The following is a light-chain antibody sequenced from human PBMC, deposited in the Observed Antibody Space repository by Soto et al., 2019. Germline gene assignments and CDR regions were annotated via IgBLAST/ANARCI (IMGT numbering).Light chain of an antibody. V-gene: IGKV3-20*01. J-gene: IGKJ5*01. CDR3: QQYDNWPSVT. CDR2: GAS. CDR1: QSFVNMY. Sequence: IVLAQSPGTLSLSSGERATLSCRTSQSFVNMYLAWYQQKPGQAPRLLMYGASRRPTGIPDRFSGSGSGTEFTLTISSLQSEDFAIYYCQQYDNWPSVTFGGGTRLEI.